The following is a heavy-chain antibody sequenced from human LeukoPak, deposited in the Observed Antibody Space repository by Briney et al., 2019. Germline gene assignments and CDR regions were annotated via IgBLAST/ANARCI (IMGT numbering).Heavy chain of an antibody. V-gene: IGHV4-38-2*02. CDR2: IYHSGST. J-gene: IGHJ6*02. CDR3: ARDIVLTYGMDV. CDR1: GYSISSGYY. D-gene: IGHD3-16*02. Sequence: SETLSLTCTVSGYSISSGYYWGWIRQPPGKGLEWIGSIYHSGSTYYNPSLKSRVTISVDTSKNQFSLKLSSVTAADTAVYFCARDIVLTYGMDVWGRGTTVTVSS.